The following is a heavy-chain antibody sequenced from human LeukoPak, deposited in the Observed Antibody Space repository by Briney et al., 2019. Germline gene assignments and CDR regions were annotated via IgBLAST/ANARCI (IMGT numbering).Heavy chain of an antibody. CDR3: ASTVALGYYYGMDV. D-gene: IGHD4-23*01. CDR2: ISAYNGNT. V-gene: IGHV1-18*01. CDR1: GYTFTSYG. Sequence: ASVKVSCKASGYTFTSYGISWVRQAPGQGLEWMGWISAYNGNTNYAQKLQGRITMTTDTSTSTAYVELRSLRSDDTAVYYCASTVALGYYYGMDVWGQGTTVTVSS. J-gene: IGHJ6*02.